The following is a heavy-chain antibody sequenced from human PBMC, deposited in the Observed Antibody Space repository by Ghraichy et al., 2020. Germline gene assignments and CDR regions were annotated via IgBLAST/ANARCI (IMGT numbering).Heavy chain of an antibody. J-gene: IGHJ6*02. CDR2: IYYSGST. CDR1: GGSISSYY. Sequence: SDTLSLTCTVSGGSISSYYWSWIRQPPGKGLEWIGYIYYSGSTNYNPSLKSRVTISVDTSKNQFSLKLSSVTAADTAVYYCARAQLGVRGVIEDYYYYYGMDVWGQGTTVTVSS. V-gene: IGHV4-59*07. D-gene: IGHD3-10*01. CDR3: ARAQLGVRGVIEDYYYYYGMDV.